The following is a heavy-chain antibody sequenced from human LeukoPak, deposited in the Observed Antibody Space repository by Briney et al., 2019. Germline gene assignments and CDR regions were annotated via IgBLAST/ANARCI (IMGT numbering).Heavy chain of an antibody. CDR2: ISGSGDST. CDR1: GSSFSSYA. D-gene: IGHD6-19*01. J-gene: IGHJ4*02. V-gene: IGHV3-23*01. CDR3: AKRSGYTTGWFFDF. Sequence: GGSLRLSCAASGSSFSSYAMSWVRQAPGKGLEWVSSISGSGDSTYYAESVKGRFTISRDNSKNTLFLQMNSLRAADTAVFYCAKRSGYTTGWFFDFWGQGTLVTVSS.